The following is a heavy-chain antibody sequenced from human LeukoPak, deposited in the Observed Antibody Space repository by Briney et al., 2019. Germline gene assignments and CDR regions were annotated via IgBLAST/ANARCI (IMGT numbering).Heavy chain of an antibody. CDR2: ISSSGSTI. J-gene: IGHJ1*01. D-gene: IGHD3-3*01. V-gene: IGHV3-48*04. CDR1: GFTFSSYW. CDR3: ARDLHNSDFWSGYYEH. Sequence: PGGSLRLSCAASGFTFSSYWMSWVRQAPGKGLEWVSYISSSGSTIYYADSVKGRFTISRDNARNSLYLQMNSLRAEDTAVYYCARDLHNSDFWSGYYEHWGQGTLVTVSS.